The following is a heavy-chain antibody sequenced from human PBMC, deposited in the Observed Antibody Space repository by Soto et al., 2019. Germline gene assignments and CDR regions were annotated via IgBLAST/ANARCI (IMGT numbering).Heavy chain of an antibody. CDR1: GGSISSYY. CDR3: ARLGATYYYGMDV. D-gene: IGHD1-26*01. J-gene: IGHJ6*02. Sequence: PSETLSLTCTVSGGSISSYYWSWIRQPPGKGLEWIGYIYHSGSTNYNPSLKSRVTISVDTSKNQFSLKLSSVTAADTAVYYCARLGATYYYGMDVWGQGTTVTVSS. V-gene: IGHV4-59*01. CDR2: IYHSGST.